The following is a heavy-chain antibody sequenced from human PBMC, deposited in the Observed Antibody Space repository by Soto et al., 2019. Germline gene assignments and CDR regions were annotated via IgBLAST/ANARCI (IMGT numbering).Heavy chain of an antibody. CDR2: ISSSSGHI. Sequence: GGSLRLSCAASGFTSSSYSMNWVRQAPGKGLEWVSSISSSSGHIYYADSLKGRFTISRDNAKNSLYLQMNSLRAEDTAVYYCTRHWLATREFDYGGQGTLVTVPQ. V-gene: IGHV3-21*01. CDR1: GFTSSSYS. D-gene: IGHD1-26*01. CDR3: TRHWLATREFDY. J-gene: IGHJ4*02.